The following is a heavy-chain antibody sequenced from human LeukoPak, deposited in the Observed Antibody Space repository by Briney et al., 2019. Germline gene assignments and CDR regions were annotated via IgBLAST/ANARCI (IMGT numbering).Heavy chain of an antibody. CDR2: IIPIFGTA. D-gene: IGHD3-3*01. V-gene: IGHV1-69*13. CDR1: GGTFSSYA. CDR3: ASLGVTIFGVVSSPPTDY. J-gene: IGHJ4*02. Sequence: SVKVSCKASGGTFSSYAISWVRQAPGQGLEWMGGIIPIFGTANYAQKFHGRVTITADESTGTAYMELSSLRSEDTAVYYCASLGVTIFGVVSSPPTDYWGQGALVTDSS.